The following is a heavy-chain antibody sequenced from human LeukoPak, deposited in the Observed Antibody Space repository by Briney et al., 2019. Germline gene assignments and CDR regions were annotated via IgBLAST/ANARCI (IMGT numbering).Heavy chain of an antibody. D-gene: IGHD6-19*01. CDR3: ARDKQWLVSYYYYGMDV. Sequence: PSQTLSLTCTVSGGSISSVSYYGSWIRQPAGKGLEWIGRIYTSGSTNYNPSLKSRVTISVDTSKNQFSLKLSSVTAADTAVYYCARDKQWLVSYYYYGMDVWGQGTTVTVSS. V-gene: IGHV4-61*02. CDR2: IYTSGST. CDR1: GGSISSVSYY. J-gene: IGHJ6*02.